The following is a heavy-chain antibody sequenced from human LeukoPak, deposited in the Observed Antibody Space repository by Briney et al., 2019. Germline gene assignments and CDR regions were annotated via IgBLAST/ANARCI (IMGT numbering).Heavy chain of an antibody. CDR1: GFTFDDYA. CDR3: AKAAYYYGSGSYYYFDY. CDR2: ISWNSGSI. J-gene: IGHJ4*02. V-gene: IGHV3-9*03. D-gene: IGHD3-10*01. Sequence: GRSLRLSCAASGFTFDDYAMHWVRQTPGKGLEWVSGISWNSGSIGYADSVKGRFTISRDNAKNSLYLQMSSLRAEDMALYYCAKAAYYYGSGSYYYFDYWGQGTLVTVSS.